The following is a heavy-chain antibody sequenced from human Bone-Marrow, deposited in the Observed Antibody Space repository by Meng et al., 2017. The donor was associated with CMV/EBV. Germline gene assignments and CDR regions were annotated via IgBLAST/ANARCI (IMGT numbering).Heavy chain of an antibody. CDR3: ARINYYDSSGYPHRVVAFDI. V-gene: IGHV1-8*01. CDR2: MNPNSGNT. D-gene: IGHD3-22*01. J-gene: IGHJ3*02. Sequence: TSDEIKWVRQATGQGLEWMRGMNPNSGNTGWAKKFKGRVTMTRNTSISTAYMELSSLRSEDTAVYYCARINYYDSSGYPHRVVAFDIWGQGTMVTVSS. CDR1: TSDE.